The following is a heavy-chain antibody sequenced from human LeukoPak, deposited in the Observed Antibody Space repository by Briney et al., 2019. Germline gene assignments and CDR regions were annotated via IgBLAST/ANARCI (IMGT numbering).Heavy chain of an antibody. Sequence: PGGSLRLSCAVAGFTFSDSSMSWIRQAPEQGLQCLSYISTSDNTIYYADSVKGRFTISRDNAKNSLYLQMNSLRAEDTAVYYCAKDQDSSSWPNGFDYWGQGTLVTVSS. D-gene: IGHD6-13*01. CDR1: GFTFSDSS. V-gene: IGHV3-11*04. CDR3: AKDQDSSSWPNGFDY. J-gene: IGHJ4*02. CDR2: ISTSDNTI.